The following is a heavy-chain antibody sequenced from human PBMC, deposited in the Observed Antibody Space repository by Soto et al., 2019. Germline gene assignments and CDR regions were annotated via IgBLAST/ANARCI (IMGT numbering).Heavy chain of an antibody. Sequence: HPGGSLRLSCAASGFTFSSYAMSWVRQAPGKGLEWVSAISGSVGSTYYADSVKGRFTISRDNSKNTLYLQMNSLRAEDTAVYYCAKEGGTIFGVVHYFDYWGQGTLVTFSS. V-gene: IGHV3-23*01. D-gene: IGHD3-3*01. CDR1: GFTFSSYA. CDR3: AKEGGTIFGVVHYFDY. CDR2: ISGSVGST. J-gene: IGHJ4*02.